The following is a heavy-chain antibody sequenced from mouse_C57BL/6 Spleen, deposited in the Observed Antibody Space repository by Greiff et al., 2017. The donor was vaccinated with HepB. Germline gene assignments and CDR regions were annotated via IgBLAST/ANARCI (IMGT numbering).Heavy chain of an antibody. J-gene: IGHJ4*01. CDR3: ARVSYYAMDY. V-gene: IGHV1-69*01. Sequence: VQLQQPGAELVMPGASVKLSCKASGYTFTSYWMHWVKQRPGQGLEWIGEIDPSDSYTNYNQKFKGKSTLTVDKSSSTAYMQLSSLTSEDSAVYYWARVSYYAMDYWGQGTSVTVSS. CDR1: GYTFTSYW. CDR2: IDPSDSYT.